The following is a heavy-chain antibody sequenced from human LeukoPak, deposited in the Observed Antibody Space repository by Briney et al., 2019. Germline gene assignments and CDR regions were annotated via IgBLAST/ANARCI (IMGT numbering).Heavy chain of an antibody. CDR2: INHSGST. Sequence: SETLSLTCAVYGGSFSGYYWSWIRQPPGKGLEWIGEINHSGSTNYNPSLKSRVTISVDTSKNQFSLKLSSETAADTAVYYCARGRYSYGDNWFDPWGQGTLVTVSS. V-gene: IGHV4-34*01. D-gene: IGHD5-18*01. CDR3: ARGRYSYGDNWFDP. CDR1: GGSFSGYY. J-gene: IGHJ5*02.